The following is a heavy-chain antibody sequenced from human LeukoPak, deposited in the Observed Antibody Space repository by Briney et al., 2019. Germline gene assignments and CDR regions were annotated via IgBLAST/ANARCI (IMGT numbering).Heavy chain of an antibody. V-gene: IGHV4-59*01. J-gene: IGHJ4*02. CDR3: ARTLYSYGVLDY. Sequence: SETLSLTCTVSGGSLSSYYWSCIRPPPGKGLEWIGYIYYSGSPNYNPSLKSRVTISVDTSKTQFSLKLSSVTAADTAVYYCARTLYSYGVLDYWGQGTLVTVSS. CDR2: IYYSGSP. CDR1: GGSLSSYY. D-gene: IGHD5-18*01.